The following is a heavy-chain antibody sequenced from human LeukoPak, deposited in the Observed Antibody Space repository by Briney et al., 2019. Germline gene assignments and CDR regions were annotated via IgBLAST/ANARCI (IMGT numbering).Heavy chain of an antibody. CDR1: GFTFSSYE. J-gene: IGHJ6*04. CDR3: ARDLKSPYYYYYGMDV. CDR2: ISSSGSTI. V-gene: IGHV3-48*03. Sequence: GGSLRLSCAASGFTFSSYEMHWVRQAPGKGLEWVSYISSSGSTIYYADSVKGRFTISRDNAKNSLYLQMNSLRAEDTAVYYCARDLKSPYYYYYGMDVWGKGTTVTVSS.